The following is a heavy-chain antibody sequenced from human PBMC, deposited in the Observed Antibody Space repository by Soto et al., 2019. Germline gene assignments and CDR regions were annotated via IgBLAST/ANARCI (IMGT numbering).Heavy chain of an antibody. D-gene: IGHD5-18*01. Sequence: PGGSLRLSCTASGFTFSSYGMGWVRQAPGKGLEWVSGISGNGDNTYYTDFMKGRVTISRDNSKNTLYVQMNSLRAEDTAVYYCAKMQGYLDYWGQGTLVSVS. V-gene: IGHV3-23*01. J-gene: IGHJ4*02. CDR2: ISGNGDNT. CDR1: GFTFSSYG. CDR3: AKMQGYLDY.